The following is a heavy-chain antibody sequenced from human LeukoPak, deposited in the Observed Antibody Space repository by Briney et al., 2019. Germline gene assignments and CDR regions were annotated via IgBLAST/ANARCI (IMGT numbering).Heavy chain of an antibody. D-gene: IGHD2-15*01. CDR1: GGSFSGYY. Sequence: SETLSLTCAVYGGSFSGYYWSWIRQPPGKGLEWIGEINHSGSTNYNPSLKSRVTISVDTSKNQFSLKLSSVTAADTAVYYCARWRGYCSGGSCYPYYFDYWSQGTLVTVSS. J-gene: IGHJ4*02. V-gene: IGHV4-34*01. CDR2: INHSGST. CDR3: ARWRGYCSGGSCYPYYFDY.